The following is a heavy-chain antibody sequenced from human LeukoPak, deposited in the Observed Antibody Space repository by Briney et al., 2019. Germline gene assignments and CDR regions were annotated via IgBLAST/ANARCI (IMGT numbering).Heavy chain of an antibody. CDR3: ARDRLAYYYGSGSYYHDAFDI. D-gene: IGHD3-10*01. CDR1: GFTFSSYA. Sequence: GGSLRLSCEASGFTFSSYAMSWVRQAPGKGLEWVSAISGSGGSTYYADSVKGRFTISRDNSKNTLYLQMNSLRAEDTAVYYCARDRLAYYYGSGSYYHDAFDIWGQGTMVTVSS. CDR2: ISGSGGST. J-gene: IGHJ3*02. V-gene: IGHV3-23*01.